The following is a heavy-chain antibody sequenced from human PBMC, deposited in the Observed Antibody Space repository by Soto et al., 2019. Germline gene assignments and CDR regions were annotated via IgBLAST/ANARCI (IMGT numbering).Heavy chain of an antibody. V-gene: IGHV3-21*01. D-gene: IGHD1-26*01. CDR3: TRHWLATREFDY. Sequence: PGGSLRLSXAASGFTFSSYSMNWVRQAPGRGLEWVSSISSSSGHIYYADSLKGRFTISRDNAKNSLYLQMNSLRAEDTAVYYCTRHWLATREFDYWGQGTLVTVSS. CDR2: ISSSSGHI. J-gene: IGHJ4*02. CDR1: GFTFSSYS.